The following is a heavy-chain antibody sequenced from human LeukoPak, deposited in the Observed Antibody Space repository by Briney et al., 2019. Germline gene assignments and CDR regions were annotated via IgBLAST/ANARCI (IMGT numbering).Heavy chain of an antibody. CDR3: ARGGDYGDLRYFDY. V-gene: IGHV4-59*01. J-gene: IGHJ4*02. D-gene: IGHD4-17*01. CDR2: IYYRGST. Sequence: SETLSLPCPGFGGSINKYYWSWIRQPPGKGLEGVWYIYYRGSTNYHPSPKSRVTFSVDTSKNQFSLKLNSVTAADTAVYYCARGGDYGDLRYFDYWGQGTLVTVSS. CDR1: GGSINKYY.